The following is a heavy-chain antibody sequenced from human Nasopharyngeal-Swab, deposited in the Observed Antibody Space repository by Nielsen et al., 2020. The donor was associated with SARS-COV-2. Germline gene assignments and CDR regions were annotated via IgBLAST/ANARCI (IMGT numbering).Heavy chain of an antibody. V-gene: IGHV3-33*01. Sequence: GESLKISCAASGFTFSSYGMHWVRQAPGKGLEWVAVIWYDGSNKYYADSVKGRFTISRDNSKNTLYLQMNSLRAEDTAVYYCARDLAWSSSYDSSHFQHWGQGTLVTVSS. D-gene: IGHD2-15*01. CDR1: GFTFSSYG. CDR3: ARDLAWSSSYDSSHFQH. CDR2: IWYDGSNK. J-gene: IGHJ1*01.